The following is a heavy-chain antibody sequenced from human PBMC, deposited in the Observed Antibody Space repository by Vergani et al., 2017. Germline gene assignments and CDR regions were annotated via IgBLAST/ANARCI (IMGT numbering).Heavy chain of an antibody. V-gene: IGHV4-39*01. CDR1: GGPISGTRYY. CDR3: ARLAAAAGDWYFDL. J-gene: IGHJ2*01. CDR2: ILYSGST. D-gene: IGHD6-13*01. Sequence: QLQLQGSGPGLVKPSETLSLTCTVSGGPISGTRYYWGWIRQPAGKGLERIGSILYSGSTYYNPSLKSRVTISVDPSKNEFSLKLNSVPAADTAVDYCARLAAAAGDWYFDLWGRGSLVTVSS.